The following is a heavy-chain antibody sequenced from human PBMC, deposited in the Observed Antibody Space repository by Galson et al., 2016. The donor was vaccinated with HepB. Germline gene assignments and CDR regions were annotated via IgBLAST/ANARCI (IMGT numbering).Heavy chain of an antibody. Sequence: SLRLSCAVSGLKFSTYWLTWVHQAPGKGLEWVATINPDGNEKAYVDSAKGRFTMSRDNAKDSLHWQMNSLGAEDTGVYYCVTSQGYWGQGTLVTVSS. V-gene: IGHV3-7*03. J-gene: IGHJ4*02. CDR3: VTSQGY. CDR2: INPDGNEK. CDR1: GLKFSTYW.